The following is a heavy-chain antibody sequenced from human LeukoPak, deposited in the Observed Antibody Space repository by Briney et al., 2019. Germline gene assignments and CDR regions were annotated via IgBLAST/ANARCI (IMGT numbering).Heavy chain of an antibody. Sequence: SETLSLTCTVSGGSISSYYWSWIRQPPGKGLEWIGYIYDSGSTNYNPSLKSRVTISVDTSKNQFSLKMSSVTTADTAVYYCARESITARQGYYYYYYMDVWGKGTTATVSS. CDR3: ARESITARQGYYYYYYMDV. CDR2: IYDSGST. D-gene: IGHD6-6*01. V-gene: IGHV4-59*01. J-gene: IGHJ6*03. CDR1: GGSISSYY.